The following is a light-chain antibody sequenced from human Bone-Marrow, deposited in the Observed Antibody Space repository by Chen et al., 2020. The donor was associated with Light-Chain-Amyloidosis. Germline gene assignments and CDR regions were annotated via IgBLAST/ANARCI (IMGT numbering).Light chain of an antibody. CDR2: DSD. CDR1: RSNLGAGYD. Sequence: QSVLTQPPSMSDAPGHRVTLSCTGSRSNLGAGYDVHWYQQLPGTSPKLLIYDSDIRPSGVPDRFSASKSGTSASLSITGLQVADEADYYCQSYDTALLSLVFGGGTKLTV. V-gene: IGLV1-40*01. J-gene: IGLJ2*01. CDR3: QSYDTALLSLV.